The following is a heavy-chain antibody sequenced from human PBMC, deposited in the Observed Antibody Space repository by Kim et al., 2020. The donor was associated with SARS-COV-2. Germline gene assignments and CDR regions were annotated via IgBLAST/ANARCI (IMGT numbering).Heavy chain of an antibody. D-gene: IGHD5-12*01. V-gene: IGHV3-7*01. J-gene: IGHJ4*02. Sequence: VDSVKGRFTISRDNAKNSLYLQMNSLRAEDTAVYYCARDSGYSGYDSGYWGQGTLVTVSS. CDR3: ARDSGYSGYDSGY.